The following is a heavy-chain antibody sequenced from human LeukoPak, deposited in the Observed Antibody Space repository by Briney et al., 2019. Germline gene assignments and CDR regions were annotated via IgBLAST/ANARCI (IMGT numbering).Heavy chain of an antibody. Sequence: GGSLRLSCAASGFTFSSYLMTWVRQAPGKGLEWVANIKQDGSERYYVHSVKGRFTISRDNARNSLYLHMNSLRAEDTALYYCARSGSGSYYPYYHYYYMDVWGKGTTVTVSS. V-gene: IGHV3-7*01. CDR2: IKQDGSER. J-gene: IGHJ6*03. CDR1: GFTFSSYL. CDR3: ARSGSGSYYPYYHYYYMDV. D-gene: IGHD3-10*01.